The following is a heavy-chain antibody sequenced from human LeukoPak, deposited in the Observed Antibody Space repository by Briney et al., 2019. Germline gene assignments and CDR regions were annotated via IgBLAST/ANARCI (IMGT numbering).Heavy chain of an antibody. CDR1: GFTFTTYW. D-gene: IGHD3-16*02. J-gene: IGHJ4*02. V-gene: IGHV3-30*02. CDR2: IRYDGSNK. Sequence: PGESLRLSCAASGFTFTTYWMTWVRQAPGKGLEWVAFIRYDGSNKYYADSVKGRFTISRDNSKNTLYLQMNSLRAEDTSVYYCATANDYVWGSYRHDFDYWGQGTLVTVSS. CDR3: ATANDYVWGSYRHDFDY.